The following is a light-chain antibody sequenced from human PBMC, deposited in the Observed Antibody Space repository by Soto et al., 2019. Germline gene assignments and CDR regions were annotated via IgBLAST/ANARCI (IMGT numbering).Light chain of an antibody. CDR1: QSVSSN. V-gene: IGKV3-15*01. Sequence: EIVMTQSPATLSVSPGERATLSCRASQSVSSNLAWYQQKPGQAPRLLIYGASTRATGIPARFSGSGSGTEFTLTISSLQSEDFAVYYCQQYGSSTLNFGGGTKVDIX. J-gene: IGKJ4*01. CDR3: QQYGSSTLN. CDR2: GAS.